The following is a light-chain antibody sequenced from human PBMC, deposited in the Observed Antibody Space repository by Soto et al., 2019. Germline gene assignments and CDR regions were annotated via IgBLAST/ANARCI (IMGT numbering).Light chain of an antibody. CDR2: KAS. V-gene: IGKV1-5*03. CDR1: PDVCQW. Sequence: DIHMTQSHSTLSESVVDRLTIPCRPSPDVCQWLAWYQHKPGKAPKLLIYKASTLESGVSSRFSGRGSGTEFTLTIRDLQPDDFATYYCQQYSSDLNTFGQGTKLEIK. CDR3: QQYSSDLNT. J-gene: IGKJ2*01.